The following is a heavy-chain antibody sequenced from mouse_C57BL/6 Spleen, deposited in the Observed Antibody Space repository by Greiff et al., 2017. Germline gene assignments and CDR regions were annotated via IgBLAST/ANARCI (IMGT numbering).Heavy chain of an antibody. CDR1: GFTFSSYA. D-gene: IGHD2-5*01. V-gene: IGHV5-4*03. CDR2: ISDGGSYT. Sequence: EVMLVESGGGLVKPGGSLILSCAASGFTFSSYAMSWVRQTPEQRLEWVATISDGGSYTYYPDNVKGRFTISRDNAKNNLYLQMSHLKSEDTAMYYCATYSNYFFAYWGQGTLVTVSA. J-gene: IGHJ3*01. CDR3: ATYSNYFFAY.